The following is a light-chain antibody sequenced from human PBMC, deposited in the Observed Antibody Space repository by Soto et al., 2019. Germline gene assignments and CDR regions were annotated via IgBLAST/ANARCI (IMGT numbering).Light chain of an antibody. J-gene: IGKJ5*01. CDR1: QSVSSY. CDR3: QQRSSWPPT. Sequence: IVLTQSPATLSLSPGERATLSCRASQSVSSYLAWHQQRPGQAPRLLIYDASNRATGVPARFSGSGSGTDFTLTISSLEPEDFAVYYCQQRSSWPPTFGQGTRLEIK. V-gene: IGKV3-11*01. CDR2: DAS.